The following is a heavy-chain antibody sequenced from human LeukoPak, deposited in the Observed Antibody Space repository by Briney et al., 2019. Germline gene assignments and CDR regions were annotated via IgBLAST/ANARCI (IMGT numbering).Heavy chain of an antibody. V-gene: IGHV1-8*01. CDR2: MNPNSGNT. D-gene: IGHD3-3*01. Sequence: ASVKVSCKASGYTFTSYDINWVRQATGQGLEWMGWMNPNSGNTGYAQKFQGRVTVTRNTSISTAYMELSSLRSEDTAVYYCARGLRSGYPYYYYYYGMDVWGQGTTVTVSS. CDR3: ARGLRSGYPYYYYYYGMDV. J-gene: IGHJ6*02. CDR1: GYTFTSYD.